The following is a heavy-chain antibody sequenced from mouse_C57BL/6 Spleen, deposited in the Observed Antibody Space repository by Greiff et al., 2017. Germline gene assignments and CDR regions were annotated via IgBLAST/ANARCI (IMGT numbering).Heavy chain of an antibody. V-gene: IGHV1-80*01. D-gene: IGHD2-12*01. CDR1: GYAFSSYW. CDR2: IYPGDGDT. CDR3: ASKGSYVGYAMDY. J-gene: IGHJ4*01. Sequence: QVQLQQSGAELVKPGASVKISCKASGYAFSSYWLNWVKQRPGKGLEWIGQIYPGDGDTNYNGKFKGKATLTADKSSSTAYMQLSSLTSEDSAVYFCASKGSYVGYAMDYWGQGTSVTVSS.